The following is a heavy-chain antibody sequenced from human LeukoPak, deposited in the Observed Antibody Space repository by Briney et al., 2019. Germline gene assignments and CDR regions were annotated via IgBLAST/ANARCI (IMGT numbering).Heavy chain of an antibody. J-gene: IGHJ4*02. CDR2: ISYDGSNK. CDR1: GFTFSSYG. V-gene: IGHV3-30*18. Sequence: GRSLRLSCAASGFTFSSYGMHWVRQAPGKGLEWVAVISYDGSNKYYADSVKGRFTISRDNSKNTLYLQMNSLRAEDTAVYYCAKGTGAPRRFDYWGQGTLVTVSS. CDR3: AKGTGAPRRFDY. D-gene: IGHD1-26*01.